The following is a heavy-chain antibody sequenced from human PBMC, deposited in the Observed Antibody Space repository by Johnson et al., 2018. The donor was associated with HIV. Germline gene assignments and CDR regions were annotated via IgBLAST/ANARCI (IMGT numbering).Heavy chain of an antibody. CDR3: ARALTMVRGVISDALDI. V-gene: IGHV3-30-3*01. J-gene: IGHJ3*02. CDR2: ISYDGSNK. D-gene: IGHD3-10*01. CDR1: GFTFSSYA. Sequence: QVQLVESGGGVVQPGRSLRLSCAASGFTFSSYAMHWVRQAPGKGLEWVAVISYDGSNKYYADSVKGRFTISRDNSKNTLYLQMNSLRVEDTALYYCARALTMVRGVISDALDIWGQETMVTVSS.